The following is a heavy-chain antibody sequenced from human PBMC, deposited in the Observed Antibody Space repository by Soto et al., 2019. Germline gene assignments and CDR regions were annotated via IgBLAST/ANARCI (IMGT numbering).Heavy chain of an antibody. D-gene: IGHD3-3*02. V-gene: IGHV5-51*01. CDR2: IYPGDSDT. Sequence: GESLKISCKGSGYSFTSYWIGWVRQMPGKGLEWMGIIYPGDSDTRYSPSFQGQVTISADKSTSTAYVQWSSLRASDTAIYYCARLLAAGSFDIWGQGTMVTVS. CDR3: ARLLAAGSFDI. J-gene: IGHJ3*02. CDR1: GYSFTSYW.